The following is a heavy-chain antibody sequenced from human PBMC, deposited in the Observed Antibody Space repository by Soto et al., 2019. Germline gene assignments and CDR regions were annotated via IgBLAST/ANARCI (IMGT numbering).Heavy chain of an antibody. D-gene: IGHD6-13*01. Sequence: GGSLRLSCAASGFTFRSYTVHWVRQAPGKGLEWVAVIWYDGSNKYYADSVKGRFTISRDNSKNTLYLQMNSLRAEDTAVYYCARRSSSWYFDYWGQGTLVTVSS. J-gene: IGHJ4*02. CDR1: GFTFRSYT. V-gene: IGHV3-33*01. CDR3: ARRSSSWYFDY. CDR2: IWYDGSNK.